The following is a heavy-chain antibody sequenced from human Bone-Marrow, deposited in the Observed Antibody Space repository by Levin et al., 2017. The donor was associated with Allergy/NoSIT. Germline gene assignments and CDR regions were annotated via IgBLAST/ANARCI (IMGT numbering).Heavy chain of an antibody. D-gene: IGHD2-2*01. J-gene: IGHJ6*02. CDR1: GFTFSSYG. Sequence: GGSLRLSCAASGFTFSSYGMHWVRQAPGKGLEWVAVIWYDGSNKYYADSVKGRFTISRDNSKNTLYLQMNSLRAEDTAVYYCARGINIVVVPAAIDYYYGMDVWGQGTTVTVSS. CDR3: ARGINIVVVPAAIDYYYGMDV. V-gene: IGHV3-33*01. CDR2: IWYDGSNK.